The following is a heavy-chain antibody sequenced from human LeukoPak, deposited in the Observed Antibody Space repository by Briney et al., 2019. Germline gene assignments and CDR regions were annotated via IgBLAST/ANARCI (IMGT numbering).Heavy chain of an antibody. CDR3: ARLLGIAVAGFDY. D-gene: IGHD6-19*01. Sequence: EASVKVSCKASGYTFTGYYMHWVRQAPGQGLEWMGWINPNSGGTNYAQKFQGRVTMTRDTSISTAYMELSRLRSDDTAVYYCARLLGIAVAGFDYWGQGTLVTVSS. J-gene: IGHJ4*02. V-gene: IGHV1-2*02. CDR1: GYTFTGYY. CDR2: INPNSGGT.